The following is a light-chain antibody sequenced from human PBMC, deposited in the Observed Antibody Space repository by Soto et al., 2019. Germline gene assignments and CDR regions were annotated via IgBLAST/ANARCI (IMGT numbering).Light chain of an antibody. Sequence: DIVMTQSPDSLAVSLGERATINCTSSQSGLYSSNNENYLAWYQQKPGQPPKLLIYWASTRESGVPDRFSGSGSGTDFTLTISSLQAEDVAVYYCQQYYSPPLTFGGGTKVEIK. J-gene: IGKJ4*01. CDR1: QSGLYSSNNENY. CDR2: WAS. V-gene: IGKV4-1*01. CDR3: QQYYSPPLT.